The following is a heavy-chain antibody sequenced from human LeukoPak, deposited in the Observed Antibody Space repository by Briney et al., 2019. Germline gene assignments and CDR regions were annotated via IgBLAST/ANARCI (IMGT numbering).Heavy chain of an antibody. CDR1: GFTFSSFA. Sequence: GGSLRLSCAASGFTFSSFALSWVRQAPGKGLEWVSSISGSGDSTYYMESVKGRFTISRDNSENTLYLQMNSLRADDTAVYYCAKSYNGYESKPDYWGQGTLVTVSS. V-gene: IGHV3-23*01. CDR3: AKSYNGYESKPDY. D-gene: IGHD5-12*01. J-gene: IGHJ4*02. CDR2: ISGSGDST.